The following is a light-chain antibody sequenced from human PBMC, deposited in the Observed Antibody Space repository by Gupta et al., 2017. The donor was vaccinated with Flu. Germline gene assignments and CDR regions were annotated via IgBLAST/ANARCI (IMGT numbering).Light chain of an antibody. CDR2: DNN. J-gene: IGLJ3*02. V-gene: IGLV1-51*01. CDR3: ATWDSSLSAGV. Sequence: QSVLTQPPSVSPAPGQKVTISCSGSSSNIGNNYVSWYQQLPGTAPKPLMYDNNKRPSGIPDRFSGSKSGTSATLDITGVQTGDEADYYCATWDSSLSAGVFGGGTKLTVL. CDR1: SSNIGNNY.